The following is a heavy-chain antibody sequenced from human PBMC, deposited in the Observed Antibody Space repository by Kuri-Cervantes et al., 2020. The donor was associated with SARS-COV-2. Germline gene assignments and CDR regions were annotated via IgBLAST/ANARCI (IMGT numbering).Heavy chain of an antibody. CDR2: IYYNGST. CDR3: ARHDYGDPLTYYYGMDV. Sequence: SETLSLTCTVSGSSVSSGSYYWSWIRQPPGKGLEWIGHIYYNGSTNYNPSLKSRVTISVDTSKNQLSLKLSSVTAADTAMYYCARHDYGDPLTYYYGMDVWGQGTTVTVSS. V-gene: IGHV4-61*01. CDR1: GSSVSSGSYY. D-gene: IGHD4-17*01. J-gene: IGHJ6*02.